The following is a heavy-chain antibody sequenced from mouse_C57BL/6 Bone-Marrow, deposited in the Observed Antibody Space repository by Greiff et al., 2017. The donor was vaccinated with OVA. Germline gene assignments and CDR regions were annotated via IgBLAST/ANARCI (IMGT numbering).Heavy chain of an antibody. CDR1: GFTFSDSY. Sequence: EVKLVESEGGLVQPGSSMKLSCTASGFTFSDSYMAWVRQVPEKGLEWVANINYDGSSTYYLDSLKCRFIISRDNAKNILYLQMSSLKSEDTATYYCARAHYYGSSYGFAYWGQGTLVTVSA. CDR3: ARAHYYGSSYGFAY. V-gene: IGHV5-16*01. CDR2: INYDGSST. D-gene: IGHD1-1*01. J-gene: IGHJ3*01.